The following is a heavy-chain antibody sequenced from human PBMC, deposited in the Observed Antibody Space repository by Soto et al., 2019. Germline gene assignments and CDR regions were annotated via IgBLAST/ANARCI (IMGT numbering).Heavy chain of an antibody. CDR2: IYPGDSDT. J-gene: IGHJ3*02. V-gene: IGHV5-51*01. Sequence: PGEYLKISCKGSGYSFTSYWIGWVRQMPGKGLEWMGIIYPGDSDTRYSPSFQGQVTISADKSISTAYLQWSSLKASDTAMYYCARQGYDISGYPQAHDSFDIWRQRTMVTASS. D-gene: IGHD3-22*01. CDR3: ARQGYDISGYPQAHDSFDI. CDR1: GYSFTSYW.